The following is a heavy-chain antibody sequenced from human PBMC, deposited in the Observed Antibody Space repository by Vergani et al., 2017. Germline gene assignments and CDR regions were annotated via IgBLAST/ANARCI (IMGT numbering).Heavy chain of an antibody. J-gene: IGHJ4*02. CDR3: ARLVGGSGYFDY. V-gene: IGHV4-61*02. D-gene: IGHD3-10*01. CDR2: ISTSGNT. CDR1: GGSISSGSYY. Sequence: QVQLQESGPGLVKPSQTLSLTCTVSGGSISSGSYYWSWIRQPAGKGLEWIGRISTSGNTNYNPSLKSRVTISVDTSKNQFSLKLSSVTAADTAVYYCARLVGGSGYFDYWGQGTLVTVSS.